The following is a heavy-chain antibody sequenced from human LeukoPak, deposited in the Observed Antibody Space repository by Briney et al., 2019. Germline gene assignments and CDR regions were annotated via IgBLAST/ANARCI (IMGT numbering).Heavy chain of an antibody. D-gene: IGHD2-15*01. J-gene: IGHJ4*02. CDR1: GFTFGDYA. Sequence: PGGSLRLSCIASGFTFGDYAMTWVRQAPGKGLEWVGFTRSKVYGGTPEYAASVKGRFTISRDDSKGIAYLQMNSLKTEDTAVYYCTRDQTPYYWGQGTLVTVSS. V-gene: IGHV3-49*04. CDR2: TRSKVYGGTP. CDR3: TRDQTPYY.